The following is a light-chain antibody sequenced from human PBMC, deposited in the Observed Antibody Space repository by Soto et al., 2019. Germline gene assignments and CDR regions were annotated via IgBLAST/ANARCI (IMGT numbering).Light chain of an antibody. V-gene: IGKV3-15*01. CDR1: QSVSNN. J-gene: IGKJ3*01. CDR3: QQLNTWPET. Sequence: EVEMTQSPATLSVSPGERATLSCRASQSVSNNLAWYQQKPGQAPRLLISGASTRATGIPARFSGSGSGTEFTLTISSVQSEDFAVYYCQQLNTWPETFGPVTKVDIK. CDR2: GAS.